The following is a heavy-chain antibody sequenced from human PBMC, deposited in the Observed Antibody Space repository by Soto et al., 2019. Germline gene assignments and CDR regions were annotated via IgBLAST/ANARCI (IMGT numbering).Heavy chain of an antibody. CDR3: TTLVGATDYYYGMDV. CDR1: GFTFSNAW. V-gene: IGHV3-15*01. J-gene: IGHJ6*02. CDR2: IKSKTDGGTT. Sequence: NPGGSLRLSCAASGFTFSNAWMSWVRQAPGKGLEWVGRIKSKTDGGTTDYAAPVKGRFTISRDDSKNTLYLQMNSLKTEDTAVYYCTTLVGATDYYYGMDVWGQGTTVTVSS. D-gene: IGHD1-26*01.